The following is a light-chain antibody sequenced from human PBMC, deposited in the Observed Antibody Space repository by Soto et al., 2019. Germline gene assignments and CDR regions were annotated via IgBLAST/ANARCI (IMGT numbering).Light chain of an antibody. CDR3: CSYAGSYTYV. V-gene: IGLV2-11*01. CDR2: DVS. Sequence: QSALTQPASVSGSPGQSITISCTGTSSDLAIYNYVSWYQQHPGKAPKLMIYDVSKRPSGVPDRFSGSKSGNTASLTISGLQAEDEADYYCCSYAGSYTYVFGTGTKVTVL. J-gene: IGLJ1*01. CDR1: SSDLAIYNY.